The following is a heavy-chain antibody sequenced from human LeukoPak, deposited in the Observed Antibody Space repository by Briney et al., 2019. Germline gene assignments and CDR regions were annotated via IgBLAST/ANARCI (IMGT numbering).Heavy chain of an antibody. Sequence: SETLSLTCTVSGGSISSYYWSWIRQPPGKGLEWIGYIYYSGSTNYNPSLKSRVTISVDTSKNQFSLKLSSVTAADTAVYYCARVSDGSSGYYYEGSFDYWGQGTLVTVSS. CDR1: GGSISSYY. CDR2: IYYSGST. D-gene: IGHD3-22*01. V-gene: IGHV4-59*01. CDR3: ARVSDGSSGYYYEGSFDY. J-gene: IGHJ4*02.